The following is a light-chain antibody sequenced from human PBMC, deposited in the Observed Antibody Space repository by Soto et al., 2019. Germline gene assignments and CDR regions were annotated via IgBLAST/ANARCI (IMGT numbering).Light chain of an antibody. CDR1: QSVSSY. V-gene: IGKV3-11*01. Sequence: EIVLTQSPATLSLSPGERATLYCRASQSVSSYLAWYQQKPGQPPRLLIYDASNRATGIPARFSGSGSGTDFTLTISSLEPEDSAVYYCQQRSNWPRLTFGGGTKVEIK. J-gene: IGKJ4*01. CDR2: DAS. CDR3: QQRSNWPRLT.